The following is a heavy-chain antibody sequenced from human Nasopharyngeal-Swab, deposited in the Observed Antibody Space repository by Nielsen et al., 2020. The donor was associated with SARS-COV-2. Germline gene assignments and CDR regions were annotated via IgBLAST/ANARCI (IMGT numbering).Heavy chain of an antibody. V-gene: IGHV3-9*01. D-gene: IGHD2/OR15-2a*01. CDR1: GFTFADHV. J-gene: IGHJ4*02. Sequence: GGSLRLSCAASGFTFADHVMHWVRQTPEKGLEWVSGITGSSGATAYADSVKDRFIISRDNARNSLCLQMNSLRTTDTALYFCTRRVSEHCFDQWGQGTLVTVSS. CDR2: ITGSSGAT. CDR3: TRRVSEHCFDQ.